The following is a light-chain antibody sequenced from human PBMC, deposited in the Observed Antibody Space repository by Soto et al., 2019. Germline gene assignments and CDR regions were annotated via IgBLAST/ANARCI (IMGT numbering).Light chain of an antibody. CDR3: QHYDFLLRRT. CDR2: DAF. CDR1: HDIDNF. Sequence: DIQMIQSPSSLSASIGDRVTITCQASHDIDNFLNWYQQKPGKAPTLLIYDAFNLETGVPSRFSGSGSGTDFTLTISSLQPEDIATYYCQHYDFLLRRTFGQGTKVEIK. V-gene: IGKV1-33*01. J-gene: IGKJ1*01.